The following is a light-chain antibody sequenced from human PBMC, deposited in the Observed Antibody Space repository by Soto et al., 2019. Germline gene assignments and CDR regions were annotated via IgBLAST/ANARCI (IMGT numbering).Light chain of an antibody. J-gene: IGLJ3*02. CDR2: VNN. Sequence: QSVLTQPPSASGTPGQRVIISCSGSSSNLGSNSGNWYQQLPGTAPKLLIYVNNNRPSGVPDRFSGSKSGTSASLAITGLQAEDEAAYYCQSYDNALSAWVFGGGTKVTVL. CDR3: QSYDNALSAWV. CDR1: SSNLGSNS. V-gene: IGLV1-44*01.